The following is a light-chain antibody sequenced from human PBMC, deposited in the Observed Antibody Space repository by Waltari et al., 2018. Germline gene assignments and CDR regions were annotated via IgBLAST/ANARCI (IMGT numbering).Light chain of an antibody. CDR2: EVS. J-gene: IGLJ2*01. CDR3: SSYAGSNNFEV. CDR1: SRYLGGYNY. Sequence: QSALTQPPSASGSPGQSVTISCTGTSRYLGGYNYVSWYQQHPGKAPKLMIYEVSKRPSGVPDRFSGSKSGNTASLTVSGLQAEDEADYYCSSYAGSNNFEVFGGGTKLTVL. V-gene: IGLV2-8*01.